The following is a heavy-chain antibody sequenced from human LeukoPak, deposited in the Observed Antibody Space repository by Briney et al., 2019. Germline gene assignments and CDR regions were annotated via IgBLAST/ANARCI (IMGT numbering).Heavy chain of an antibody. CDR1: GGTFSSYA. CDR3: ARLGYSSGWYRVGLYYYYYMDV. Sequence: GASVKVSCKASGGTFSSYAISWVRQAPGQGLEWMGWISAYNGNTNYAQKLQGRVTMTTDTSTSTAYMELRSLRSDDTAVYYCARLGYSSGWYRVGLYYYYYMDVWGKGTTVTISS. J-gene: IGHJ6*03. D-gene: IGHD6-19*01. V-gene: IGHV1-18*01. CDR2: ISAYNGNT.